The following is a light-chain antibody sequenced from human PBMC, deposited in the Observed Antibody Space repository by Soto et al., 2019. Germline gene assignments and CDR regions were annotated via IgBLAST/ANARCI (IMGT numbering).Light chain of an antibody. Sequence: EIVLTQPPGTLSLSPGERATLSCRASQSIVRSYLAWYQQKPGQAPRLLIYGASSRATGIPDRFSGSGSGTDFTLTISRLEPEDFAVYYCQQYGSSPYTFGQGTKLEIK. CDR2: GAS. CDR3: QQYGSSPYT. V-gene: IGKV3-20*01. CDR1: QSIVRSY. J-gene: IGKJ2*01.